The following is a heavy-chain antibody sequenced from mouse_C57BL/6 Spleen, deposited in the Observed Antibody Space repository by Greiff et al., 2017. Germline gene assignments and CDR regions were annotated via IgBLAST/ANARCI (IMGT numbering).Heavy chain of an antibody. CDR1: GYAFSSSW. Sequence: QVQLQQSGPELVKPGASVKISCKASGYAFSSSWMNWVKQRPGKGLEWIGRIYPGDGDTNYNGKFKGKATLTADKSSSTAYMQLSSLTSGDSAVDFWADISGAWFAYWGQGTLVTVSA. D-gene: IGHD3-2*02. CDR2: IYPGDGDT. CDR3: ADISGAWFAY. V-gene: IGHV1-82*01. J-gene: IGHJ3*01.